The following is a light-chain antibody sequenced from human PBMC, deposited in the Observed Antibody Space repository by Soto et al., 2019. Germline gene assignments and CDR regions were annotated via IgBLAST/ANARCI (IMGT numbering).Light chain of an antibody. CDR1: QSVLSSSNDKNY. Sequence: DIVVTQSPDSLPVSLGERATINCKSSQSVLSSSNDKNYLAWYRQKPGQPPKLLIYWASTRESGVPDRFSGSGSGTDFTLTITRLQAEDVAVYYCQQYYNFPYTFGQATKLEIK. CDR2: WAS. J-gene: IGKJ2*01. V-gene: IGKV4-1*01. CDR3: QQYYNFPYT.